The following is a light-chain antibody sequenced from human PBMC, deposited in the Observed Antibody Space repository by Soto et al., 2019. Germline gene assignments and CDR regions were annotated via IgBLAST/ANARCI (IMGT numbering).Light chain of an antibody. J-gene: IGLJ2*01. V-gene: IGLV1-47*02. CDR1: SSNIGSNY. CDR3: AAWDDSLSGPV. CDR2: LND. Sequence: QAVVTQPPSASGTPGQRVTISCSGSSSNIGSNYVYWYQQLAGAAPKLLIYLNDQRPSGVPDRFSGSKSGTSASLAISGLWSEDEAEYYCAAWDDSLSGPVFGGGTKLTVL.